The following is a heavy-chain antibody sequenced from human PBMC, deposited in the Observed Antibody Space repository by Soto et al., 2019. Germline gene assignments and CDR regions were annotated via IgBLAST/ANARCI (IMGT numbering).Heavy chain of an antibody. D-gene: IGHD5-12*01. CDR1: GGSFSGYY. CDR3: ARARLSYFEY. J-gene: IGHJ4*02. Sequence: TSETLSLTCAVYGGSFSGYYWSWIRQPPGKGLEWIGEINHSGSTNYNPSLKSRVTISVDTSKNQFSLKLSSVTAADTAVYYCARARLSYFEYWGQGTLVTVSS. V-gene: IGHV4-34*01. CDR2: INHSGST.